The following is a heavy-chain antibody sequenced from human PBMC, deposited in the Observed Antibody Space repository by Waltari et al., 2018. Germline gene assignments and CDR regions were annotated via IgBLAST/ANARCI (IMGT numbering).Heavy chain of an antibody. Sequence: EVQLLESGGGLVQPGGSLRLSCAASGFTFSSYAMSWVRQAPGKGLEWVSVIYSGGSTYYADSVKGRFTISRDNSKNTLYLQMNSLRAEDTAVYYCEGFWSGYPPFDYWGQGTLVIVSS. V-gene: IGHV3-23*03. CDR1: GFTFSSYA. CDR2: IYSGGST. D-gene: IGHD3-3*01. CDR3: EGFWSGYPPFDY. J-gene: IGHJ4*02.